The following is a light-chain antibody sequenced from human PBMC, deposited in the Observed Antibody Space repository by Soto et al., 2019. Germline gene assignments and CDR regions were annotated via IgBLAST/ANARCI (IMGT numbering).Light chain of an antibody. CDR3: AAWDDSLNAYV. CDR2: TNN. V-gene: IGLV1-44*01. CDR1: SSTIGSNT. J-gene: IGLJ1*01. Sequence: QSVLTQPPSASGTPGQRVTISCSGSSSTIGSNTVNWFQQLPGTAPKLLIYTNNQRPSGVPDRFSGSKSGTSASLAISGLQSEDEADYYCAAWDDSLNAYVFGTGTQLTVL.